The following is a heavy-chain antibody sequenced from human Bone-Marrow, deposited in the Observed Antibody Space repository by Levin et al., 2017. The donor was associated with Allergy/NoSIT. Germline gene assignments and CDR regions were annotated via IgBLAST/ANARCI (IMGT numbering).Heavy chain of an antibody. CDR2: INPNSGGT. CDR1: GYTFTGYY. CDR3: ARDPSRSYPRLAAAGTSRLGRGMDV. V-gene: IGHV1-2*02. J-gene: IGHJ6*02. Sequence: GESLKISCKASGYTFTGYYMHWVRQAPGQGLEWMGWINPNSGGTNYAQKFQGRVTMTRDTSISTADMERSRLRSDDTAVYYCARDPSRSYPRLAAAGTSRLGRGMDVWGHGTTVTVSS. D-gene: IGHD6-13*01.